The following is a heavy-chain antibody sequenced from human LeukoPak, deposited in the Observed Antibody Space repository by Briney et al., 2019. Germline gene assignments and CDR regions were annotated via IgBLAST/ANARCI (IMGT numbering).Heavy chain of an antibody. V-gene: IGHV5-51*01. J-gene: IGHJ1*01. D-gene: IGHD7-27*01. CDR3: ARLSGGSWANTEYFPD. CDR2: VYPGDSHT. Sequence: GESLKISCKASGYSFNTYWIGWVRQKPGKGLEWMAIVYPGDSHTRYSSSFEGHFTISADKTVTTAYLQWSSLEASDTAVYYCARLSGGSWANTEYFPDWGQGTLVIVSS. CDR1: GYSFNTYW.